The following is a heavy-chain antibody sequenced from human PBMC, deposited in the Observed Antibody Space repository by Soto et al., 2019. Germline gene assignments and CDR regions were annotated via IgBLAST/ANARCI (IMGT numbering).Heavy chain of an antibody. V-gene: IGHV3-74*01. CDR1: GLTLSDFW. J-gene: IGHJ4*02. Sequence: EVQLVESGGGLVQPGESLRLSCAASGLTLSDFWVNWVRQAPGKGLVWVSHISVDGSITDYADSVKGRFTSSRDNSKNTVYLQRNSLRAEDTAVYYCARPYRIRASCYSPPDVGGSGTLVSVSS. CDR2: ISVDGSIT. D-gene: IGHD2-2*01. CDR3: ARPYRIRASCYSPPDV.